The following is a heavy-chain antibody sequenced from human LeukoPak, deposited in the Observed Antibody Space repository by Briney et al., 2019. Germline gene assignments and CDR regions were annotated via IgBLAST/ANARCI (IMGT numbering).Heavy chain of an antibody. Sequence: PGGSLRLSRAASGFTFSSYSMNWVRQAPGKGLEWVSSISSSSSYIYYADSVKGRFTISRDNAKNSLYLQMNSLRAEDTAVYYCARDSLGYCSSTSCYAGYWGQGTLVTVSS. V-gene: IGHV3-21*01. CDR1: GFTFSSYS. CDR2: ISSSSSYI. CDR3: ARDSLGYCSSTSCYAGY. D-gene: IGHD2-2*01. J-gene: IGHJ4*02.